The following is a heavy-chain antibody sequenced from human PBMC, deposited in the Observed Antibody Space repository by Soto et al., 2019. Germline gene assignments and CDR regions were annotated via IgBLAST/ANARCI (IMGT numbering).Heavy chain of an antibody. CDR1: GGSISSYY. D-gene: IGHD2-15*01. CDR2: IYYSGST. Sequence: SETLSLTCTVSGGSISSYYWSWIRQPPGKGLECIGYIYYSGSTNYNPSLKSRVTISVDTSKNKFYLKMSSVTAEDTAVYYCARVRSKYGRGRIWFDPWGQGTLVTVSS. V-gene: IGHV4-59*12. J-gene: IGHJ5*02. CDR3: ARVRSKYGRGRIWFDP.